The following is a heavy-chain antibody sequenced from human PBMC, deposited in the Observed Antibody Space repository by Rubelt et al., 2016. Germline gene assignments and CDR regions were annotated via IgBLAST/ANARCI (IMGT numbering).Heavy chain of an antibody. D-gene: IGHD2-21*01. Sequence: LESGGGFVQPVGSLRLSCAASGFTFSSYAMSWFRQAPGKGLEWVSRVNNYGRDTVYAAPVKGRFTIASDNAKNMLSLQMNSLRAEDTAVYYCARGLFGPDYWGQGTLVTVSS. J-gene: IGHJ4*02. CDR1: GFTFSSYA. CDR2: VNNYGRDT. V-gene: IGHV3-23*01. CDR3: ARGLFGPDY.